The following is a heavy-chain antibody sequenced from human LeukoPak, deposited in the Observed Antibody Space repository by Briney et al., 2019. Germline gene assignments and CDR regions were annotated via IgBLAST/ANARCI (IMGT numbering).Heavy chain of an antibody. D-gene: IGHD2-15*01. V-gene: IGHV5-51*01. J-gene: IGHJ4*02. CDR2: IYPGDSDT. CDR1: GYSFTSYW. Sequence: GESLKISCKGSGYSFTSYWIGWVRQMPGKGLEWMGIIYPGDSDTRYSPSFQGQVTISADKSISAAYLQWSSLKASDTAMYYCARRGGYCNGGSCYDYWGQGTLVTVSS. CDR3: ARRGGYCNGGSCYDY.